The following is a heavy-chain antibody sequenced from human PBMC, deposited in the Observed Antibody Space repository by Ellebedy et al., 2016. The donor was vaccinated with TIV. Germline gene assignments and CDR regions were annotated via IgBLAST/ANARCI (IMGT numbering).Heavy chain of an antibody. J-gene: IGHJ5*02. D-gene: IGHD5-18*01. V-gene: IGHV1-2*02. CDR2: INPNSGCT. CDR1: GYTFTDYY. Sequence: ASVKVSCKASGYTFTDYYMHWVRQAPGQGLEWMGWINPNSGCTNYAQKFQGRVTMTRDTSISTAYMELSRLRSDDTAVYYCARGPLGSAMVYNWFDPWGQGTLVTVSS. CDR3: ARGPLGSAMVYNWFDP.